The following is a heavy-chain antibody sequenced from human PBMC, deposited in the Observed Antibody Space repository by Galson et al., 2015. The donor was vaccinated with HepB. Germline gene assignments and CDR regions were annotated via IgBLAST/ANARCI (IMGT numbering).Heavy chain of an antibody. V-gene: IGHV3-9*01. CDR2: LSWNSGSY. CDR1: GFPFDNFA. J-gene: IGHJ3*01. CDR3: AKDRWDLLRMGAFDV. Sequence: SLRLSCAASGFPFDNFAMHWVRPVPGKGLEWVSGLSWNSGSYGYAVYVKGRFTISRDNSKNSLYLQMNSLRPEDTAVYYCAKDRWDLLRMGAFDVWGQGTLVTVSS. D-gene: IGHD2-8*01.